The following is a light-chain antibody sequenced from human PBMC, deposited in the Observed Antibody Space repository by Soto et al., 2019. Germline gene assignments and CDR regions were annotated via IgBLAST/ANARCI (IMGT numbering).Light chain of an antibody. CDR1: SSDVGGYNY. CDR2: EVS. CDR3: SSYTSTSTRA. V-gene: IGLV2-14*01. J-gene: IGLJ1*01. Sequence: QSVLTPPAFVSGSPGQSITISCTGTSSDVGGYNYVSWYQHPPGKAPKLMISEVSNWPSGVSNRFSGSKSGNTASLTISGLQAEDEADYYCSSYTSTSTRAFGTGTKVNVL.